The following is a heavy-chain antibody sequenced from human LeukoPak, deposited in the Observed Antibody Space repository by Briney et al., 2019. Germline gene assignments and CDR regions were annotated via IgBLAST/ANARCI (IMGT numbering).Heavy chain of an antibody. Sequence: WDTLSLTCTVSGGSISSYYWSLVREPPGEGPEWIWGIYTSGGTHYNPSLKSRVTMSVDTSKNQFSLKLSSVTAADTAVYSCARSSSKYSSSKNYYYMDVWGKGTTVTVSS. CDR3: ARSSSKYSSSKNYYYMDV. CDR2: IYTSGGT. D-gene: IGHD6-13*01. CDR1: GGSISSYY. V-gene: IGHV4-4*07. J-gene: IGHJ6*03.